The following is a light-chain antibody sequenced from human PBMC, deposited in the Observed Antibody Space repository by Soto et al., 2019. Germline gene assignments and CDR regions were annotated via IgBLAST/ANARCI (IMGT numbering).Light chain of an antibody. CDR2: GAS. CDR3: QQYNNWPPYT. V-gene: IGKV3-15*01. J-gene: IGKJ2*01. Sequence: EIVMTQSPATLSVSPGERATLSCRASQSVFSNLAWYQQKPGQAPRLLIYGASTRATGIPARFSGSGSGTEFTLTISSLQSEDFAVYYCQQYNNWPPYTFGQGTKLEIK. CDR1: QSVFSN.